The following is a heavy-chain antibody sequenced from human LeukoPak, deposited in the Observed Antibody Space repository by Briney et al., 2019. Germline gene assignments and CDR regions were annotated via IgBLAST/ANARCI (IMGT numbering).Heavy chain of an antibody. V-gene: IGHV3-33*01. CDR2: IWYDGSNK. CDR1: GFTFSSYG. Sequence: GGSLRLSCAASGFTFSSYGMHWVRQAPGKGLEWVAVIWYDGSNKYYADSVKGRFTISRDNSKNTLYLQMNSLRAEDTAVYYCARAEPYSSSWYLGEVDYYYGMDVWGQGTTVTVSS. J-gene: IGHJ6*02. D-gene: IGHD6-13*01. CDR3: ARAEPYSSSWYLGEVDYYYGMDV.